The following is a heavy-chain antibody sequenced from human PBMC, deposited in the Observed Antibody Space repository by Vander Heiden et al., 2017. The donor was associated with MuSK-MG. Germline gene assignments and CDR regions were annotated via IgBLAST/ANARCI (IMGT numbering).Heavy chain of an antibody. CDR1: GFTLSSYA. CDR2: VSDDVTKK. J-gene: IGHJ4*02. D-gene: IGHD2-15*01. CDR3: VRDGGEGYNHLDY. Sequence: QVQLVESGGGVVQPGRSLRRSSSAAGFTLSSYAMPRVLQAPGKGLECVAVVSDDVTKKYYADSVGRFTISRDNSKNTLYLQMSSLRAEDTVVYYCVRDGGEGYNHLDYWGQGTLVTVSS. V-gene: IGHV3-30*04.